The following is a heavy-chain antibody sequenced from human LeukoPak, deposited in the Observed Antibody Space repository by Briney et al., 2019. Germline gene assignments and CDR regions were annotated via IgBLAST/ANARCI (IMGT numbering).Heavy chain of an antibody. J-gene: IGHJ3*02. CDR1: GFTVSSNY. Sequence: GGSLRLSCTASGFTVSSNYMSWVRQAPGKGLEWVSVIRSDGSTNHADSVKGRFTISRDNSKNTLYLQMNNLRAEDTAMYYCAREMYSGMYNDAFDIWGQGTKVTVSS. CDR2: IRSDGST. CDR3: AREMYSGMYNDAFDI. V-gene: IGHV3-53*01. D-gene: IGHD1-26*01.